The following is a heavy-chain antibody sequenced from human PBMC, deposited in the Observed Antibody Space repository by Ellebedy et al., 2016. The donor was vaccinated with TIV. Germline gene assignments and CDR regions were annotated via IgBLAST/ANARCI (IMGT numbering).Heavy chain of an antibody. D-gene: IGHD4-17*01. CDR2: IYQDGSAQ. CDR3: ARRGSYGDYAVQVNSWFDR. J-gene: IGHJ5*02. Sequence: GGSLRLSCVASGFSFRSYWMGWVRQAPGKGLERVANIYQDGSAQYYADSVKGRFTISRDNAKNSLFLQMNSLRVEDTAVYYCARRGSYGDYAVQVNSWFDRWGRGTLVSVSS. V-gene: IGHV3-7*01. CDR1: GFSFRSYW.